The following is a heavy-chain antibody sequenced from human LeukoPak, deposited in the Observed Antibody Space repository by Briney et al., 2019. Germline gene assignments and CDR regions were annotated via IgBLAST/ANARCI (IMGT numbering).Heavy chain of an antibody. V-gene: IGHV1-69*04. J-gene: IGHJ6*02. D-gene: IGHD2-15*01. CDR2: IIPILGIA. CDR1: GGTFSSYA. Sequence: SVKVSCKASGGTFSSYAISWVRLAPGQGLEWMGRIIPILGIANYAQKFQGRVTITADKSTSTAYMELSSLRSEDTAVYYCARGSPYQSMDVWGQGTTVTVSS. CDR3: ARGSPYQSMDV.